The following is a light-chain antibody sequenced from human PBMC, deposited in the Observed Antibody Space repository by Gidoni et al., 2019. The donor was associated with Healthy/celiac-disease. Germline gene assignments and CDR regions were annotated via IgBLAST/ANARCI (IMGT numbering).Light chain of an antibody. CDR2: LAS. CDR1: QSVLYSSNNKNY. CDR3: QQYYSTPCS. Sequence: DIVMTQSPDSLAVSLGERATINCKSSQSVLYSSNNKNYLAWYQQKPVQPPKLLIYLASTRESGVPDRFSGSGSGTDFTLTISSLQAEDVAVYYCQQYYSTPCSFGQGTKLEIK. V-gene: IGKV4-1*01. J-gene: IGKJ2*04.